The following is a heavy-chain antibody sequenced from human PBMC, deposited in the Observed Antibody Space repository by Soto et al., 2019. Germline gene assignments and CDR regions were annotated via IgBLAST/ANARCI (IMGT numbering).Heavy chain of an antibody. CDR2: ISGSSGNS. D-gene: IGHD3-16*01. J-gene: IGHJ4*02. Sequence: QVQLVQSGAEGKNPGASVKVSCKTSGSTFTKYGVGGVRQAPGQGLEWMGWISGSSGNSNYAEKVQGRITLTTDTSTSTAYIELRSLRSADTAVYYGAREMAGLGGEYDYWGQGTRVTVSS. V-gene: IGHV1-18*01. CDR3: AREMAGLGGEYDY. CDR1: GSTFTKYG.